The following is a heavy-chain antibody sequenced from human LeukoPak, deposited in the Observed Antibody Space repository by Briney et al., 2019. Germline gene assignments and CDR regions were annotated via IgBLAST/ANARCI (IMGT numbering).Heavy chain of an antibody. CDR3: ARSPGHGAFYYYYYYMDV. V-gene: IGHV3-48*02. J-gene: IGHJ6*03. CDR1: GFTFSSYS. Sequence: GGSLRLSCAASGFTFSSYSMNWVRQAPGKGLEWVSYISSSISTIYYADSVKGRFTISRDNAKNSLYLQMNSLRDEDTAVYYCARSPGHGAFYYYYYYMDVWGKGTTVTVSS. CDR2: ISSSISTI. D-gene: IGHD3-10*01.